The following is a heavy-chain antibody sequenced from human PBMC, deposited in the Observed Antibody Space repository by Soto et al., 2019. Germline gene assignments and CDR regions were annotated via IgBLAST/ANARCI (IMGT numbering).Heavy chain of an antibody. D-gene: IGHD6-19*01. V-gene: IGHV3-23*01. J-gene: IGHJ3*02. CDR2: ISGSGANT. CDR3: AKDGTHSNGWWAAFEI. Sequence: EVQVLESGGGLVQPGGSLRLSCAASGFTFADSAMNWVRQAPGKGLEWVSTISGSGANTYYADSVRGRFTSSRDNSKNTLSLQMSSLRAEDTAVYYCAKDGTHSNGWWAAFEIWGQGTVVTVS. CDR1: GFTFADSA.